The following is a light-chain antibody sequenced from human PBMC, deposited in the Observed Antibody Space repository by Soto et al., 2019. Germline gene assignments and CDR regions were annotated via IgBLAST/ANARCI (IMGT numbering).Light chain of an antibody. CDR2: GAS. Sequence: VLTQSPGTLSLSPGERATLSCWASQSISSYVAWYQQKPGQAPRLLIYGASTRADGIADRFSGSGSGTDFTLSIRRLEPEDFAVYYCQQYGRSPRTFGQGTKVDIK. V-gene: IGKV3-20*01. CDR3: QQYGRSPRT. J-gene: IGKJ1*01. CDR1: QSISSY.